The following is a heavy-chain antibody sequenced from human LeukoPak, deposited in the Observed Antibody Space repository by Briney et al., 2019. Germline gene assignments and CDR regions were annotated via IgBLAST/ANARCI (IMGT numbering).Heavy chain of an antibody. CDR3: AKTAGYSSSWYYFDY. Sequence: ASVKVSCKASGYTFTGYYIHWVQQAPGQGLEWMGWINSNSGGTNYAQKFQVRVTMTRDTSISTAYMELSRLRSDDTAVYYCAKTAGYSSSWYYFDYWGQGTLVTVSS. CDR2: INSNSGGT. J-gene: IGHJ4*02. V-gene: IGHV1-2*02. D-gene: IGHD6-13*01. CDR1: GYTFTGYY.